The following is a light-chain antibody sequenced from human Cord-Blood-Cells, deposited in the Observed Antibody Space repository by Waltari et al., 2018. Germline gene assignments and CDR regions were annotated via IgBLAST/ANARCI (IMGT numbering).Light chain of an antibody. Sequence: QSALTQPASVSGSPGQSITIPCPGTSSDVGSYNLVAWYQQNPGKAPNIMIYEGRKRPSGVSNRFSGSKSGNTAYLRIAGLQAEDEADYYCCSYAGSSTWVFGGGTKLTVL. CDR3: CSYAGSSTWV. V-gene: IGLV2-23*01. CDR1: SSDVGSYNL. CDR2: EGR. J-gene: IGLJ3*02.